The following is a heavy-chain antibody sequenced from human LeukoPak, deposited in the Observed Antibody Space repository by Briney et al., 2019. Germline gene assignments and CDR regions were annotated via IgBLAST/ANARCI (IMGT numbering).Heavy chain of an antibody. CDR3: ARDSGGSGYLWFDP. CDR2: IYYSGST. V-gene: IGHV4-59*01. CDR1: GGSISSYY. J-gene: IGHJ5*02. D-gene: IGHD3-3*01. Sequence: PSETLSLTCTVSGGSISSYYWSWIRQPPGKGLEWIGYIYYSGSTNYNPSLKSRASILIDASKNQFSLKLSSVTAADTAVYYCARDSGGSGYLWFDPWGQGTLVTVSS.